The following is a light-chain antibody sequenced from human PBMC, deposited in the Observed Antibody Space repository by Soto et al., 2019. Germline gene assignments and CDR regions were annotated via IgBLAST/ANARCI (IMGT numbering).Light chain of an antibody. CDR3: QQYDTSPRT. V-gene: IGKV3-20*01. CDR1: QTLSSGY. CDR2: AAS. J-gene: IGKJ1*01. Sequence: EIVMTQSPATKSVSPGERATLSCRASQTLSSGYLAWYQQKPGQAPRILIYAASSRATGIPDRFSGSGSGTDFTLTISRLEPEDFAVYYCQQYDTSPRTFGQGTKVDIK.